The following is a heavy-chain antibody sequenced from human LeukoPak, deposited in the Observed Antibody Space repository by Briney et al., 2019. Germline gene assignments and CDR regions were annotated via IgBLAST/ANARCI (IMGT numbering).Heavy chain of an antibody. V-gene: IGHV3-64*02. Sequence: GGSLRLSCAASGFIFSGYAMHWVRQAPGKGLECVSGISTNGDSTSYADSVKGRFTISRDNSKNTLYLQMNTLRAEDTAVYYCARGDYDYYYAMDVWGQGTTVTVSS. CDR2: ISTNGDST. D-gene: IGHD2-21*02. CDR3: ARGDYDYYYAMDV. J-gene: IGHJ6*02. CDR1: GFIFSGYA.